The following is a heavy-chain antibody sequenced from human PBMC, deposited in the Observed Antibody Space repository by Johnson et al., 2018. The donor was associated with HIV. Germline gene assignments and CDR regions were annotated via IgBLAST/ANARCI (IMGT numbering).Heavy chain of an antibody. V-gene: IGHV3-48*04. D-gene: IGHD3-3*01. Sequence: VQLVESGGGLVQPGGSLRLSCAASGFTVSSNYMSWVRQAPGKGLEWVSGISWNSGSIGYVDSVKGRFTISRDNAKNSLYLQMNSLRAEDTAVYYCAREGFWSGLIAFDIWGQGTMVTVSS. CDR3: AREGFWSGLIAFDI. CDR1: GFTVSSNY. CDR2: ISWNSGSI. J-gene: IGHJ3*02.